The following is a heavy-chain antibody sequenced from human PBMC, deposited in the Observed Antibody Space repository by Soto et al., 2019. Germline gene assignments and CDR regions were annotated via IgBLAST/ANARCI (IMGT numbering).Heavy chain of an antibody. CDR2: ISYDGSNK. V-gene: IGHV3-30*18. D-gene: IGHD4-17*01. Sequence: GALRLSCAASGFTFSSYGMHWVRQAPGKGLEWVAVISYDGSNKYYADSVKGRFTISRDNSKNTLYLQMNSLRAEDTAVYYCAKLRPFDYWGQGTLVTVS. CDR3: AKLRPFDY. J-gene: IGHJ4*02. CDR1: GFTFSSYG.